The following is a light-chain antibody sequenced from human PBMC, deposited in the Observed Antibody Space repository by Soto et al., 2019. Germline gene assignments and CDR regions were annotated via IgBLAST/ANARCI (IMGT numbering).Light chain of an antibody. Sequence: QSALTQPPSLSGAPGQRVTISCTGSSSHIGAGYDVHWYQQLPGTAPKLLIYANTNRPSGVPDRFSGSKSGTSASLAITGLRAEDEADYYCQSYDSSLSGYVFGTGTKVTVL. CDR3: QSYDSSLSGYV. V-gene: IGLV1-40*01. CDR1: SSHIGAGYD. J-gene: IGLJ1*01. CDR2: ANT.